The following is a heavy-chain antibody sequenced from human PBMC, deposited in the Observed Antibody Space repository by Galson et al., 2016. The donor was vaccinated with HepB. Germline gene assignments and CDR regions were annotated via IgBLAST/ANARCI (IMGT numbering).Heavy chain of an antibody. J-gene: IGHJ4*02. V-gene: IGHV1-3*01. CDR3: ARGSGSHYAPFDY. Sequence: SVKVSCKASGFTFTDYAIHWVRQAPGQSLEWMGWINADNGNTKYSQNFQGSVTIIKDTSANTTYTDLSSLRSEDTAVYYCARGSGSHYAPFDYWGQGARVTVSS. CDR2: INADNGNT. D-gene: IGHD1-26*01. CDR1: GFTFTDYA.